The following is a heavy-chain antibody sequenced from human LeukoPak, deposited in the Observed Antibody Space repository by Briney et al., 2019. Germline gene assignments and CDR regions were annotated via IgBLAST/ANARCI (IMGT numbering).Heavy chain of an antibody. D-gene: IGHD4-23*01. Sequence: GGSLRLSCAASALTFSRYWMDWVRQAPGKGLVWVSRISSDGSTTTYADSVKCRFTISRDNAKNTLYLQMNSLRAEDTAVYYCATSPAVVTNYWGQGTLVTVSS. J-gene: IGHJ4*02. CDR2: ISSDGSTT. CDR1: ALTFSRYW. V-gene: IGHV3-74*01. CDR3: ATSPAVVTNY.